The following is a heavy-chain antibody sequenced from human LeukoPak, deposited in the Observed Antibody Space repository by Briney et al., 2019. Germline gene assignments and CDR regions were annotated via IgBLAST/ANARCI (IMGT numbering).Heavy chain of an antibody. CDR2: IKQDGSEK. D-gene: IGHD2-2*02. J-gene: IGHJ1*01. V-gene: IGHV3-7*01. Sequence: GGSLRLSCAASGFTFSRYWMSWVRQAPGKGLEWVANIKQDGSEKYYVDSVKGRFTISRDNAKNSLYLQMNSLRAEDTAVYYCAREVYCSSTSCYTGYFQHWGQGTLVTVSS. CDR1: GFTFSRYW. CDR3: AREVYCSSTSCYTGYFQH.